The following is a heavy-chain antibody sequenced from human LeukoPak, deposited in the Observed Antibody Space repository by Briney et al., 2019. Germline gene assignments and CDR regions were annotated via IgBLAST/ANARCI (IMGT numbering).Heavy chain of an antibody. V-gene: IGHV4-34*01. CDR3: ARIGEYCSSTSCYSSSRDDY. CDR2: INHSVST. D-gene: IGHD2-2*01. Sequence: SETLSLTCAVYGGSFSGYYWSWLRQPPRKGREWIGEINHSVSTNYNPSLNSRVTISVDTSKNHFSLKLSSVTAADTAVYYCARIGEYCSSTSCYSSSRDDYWGQGTLVTVSS. J-gene: IGHJ4*02. CDR1: GGSFSGYY.